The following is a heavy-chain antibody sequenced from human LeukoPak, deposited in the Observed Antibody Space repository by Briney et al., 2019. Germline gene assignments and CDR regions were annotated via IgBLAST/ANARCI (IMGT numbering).Heavy chain of an antibody. J-gene: IGHJ4*02. CDR3: VRGDSSGRYYFDY. V-gene: IGHV3-23*01. Sequence: GGSLRLSCAASGFTFSSYAMSWVRQAPGKGLEWVSAISGSGGSTYYADSVKGRFTISRDNSKNTLYLQMNSLRAGDTAVYYCVRGDSSGRYYFDYWGQGTLVTVSS. CDR1: GFTFSSYA. CDR2: ISGSGGST. D-gene: IGHD3-22*01.